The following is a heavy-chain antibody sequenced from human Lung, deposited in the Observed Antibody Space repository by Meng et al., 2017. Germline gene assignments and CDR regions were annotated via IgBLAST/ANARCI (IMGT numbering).Heavy chain of an antibody. D-gene: IGHD2-15*01. CDR2: IYYSGST. J-gene: IGHJ4*02. CDR3: ATGDGYCSGGSCYPGEAGY. V-gene: IGHV4-39*07. Sequence: GSLRLSCTVSGGSISSSSYYWGWIRQPPGKGLEWIGSIYYSGSTYYNPSLKSRVTISVDTSKNQFSLKLSSVTAADTAVYYCATGDGYCSGGSCYPGEAGYWGQGTLVTVYS. CDR1: GGSISSSSYY.